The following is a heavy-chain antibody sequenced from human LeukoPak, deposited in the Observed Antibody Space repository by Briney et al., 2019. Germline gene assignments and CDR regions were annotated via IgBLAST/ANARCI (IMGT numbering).Heavy chain of an antibody. CDR2: ISSSGSTI. V-gene: IGHV3-11*04. Sequence: GGSLRLSCAASGFTFSDYYMSWIRQAPGKGLEWVSYISSSGSTIYYADSVKGRFTISRDNAKNSLYLQMNSLRAEDTAVYYYARDPTYYYDSSGYDYFDYWGQGTLVTVSS. D-gene: IGHD3-22*01. CDR1: GFTFSDYY. CDR3: ARDPTYYYDSSGYDYFDY. J-gene: IGHJ4*02.